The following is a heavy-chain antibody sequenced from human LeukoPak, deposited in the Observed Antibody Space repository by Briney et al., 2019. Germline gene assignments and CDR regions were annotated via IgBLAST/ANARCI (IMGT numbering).Heavy chain of an antibody. J-gene: IGHJ4*02. D-gene: IGHD3-10*01. Sequence: GRSLRLSCAASGFTFSSYGMHWVRQAPGKGLEWVAVILYDGSNKYYADSVKGRFTISRDNSKNTLYLQMNRLRAEDTAVYYCAIWSAEFNYWGQGTLVTVSS. CDR3: AIWSAEFNY. CDR1: GFTFSSYG. V-gene: IGHV3-30*03. CDR2: ILYDGSNK.